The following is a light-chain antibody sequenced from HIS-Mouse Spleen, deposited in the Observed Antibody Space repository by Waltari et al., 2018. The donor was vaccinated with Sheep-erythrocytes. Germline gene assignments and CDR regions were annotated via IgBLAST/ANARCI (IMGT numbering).Light chain of an antibody. CDR1: SSDVGIYNL. V-gene: IGLV2-23*01. CDR2: EGS. CDR3: CSYAGSLNWV. Sequence: QSALTQPASVSGSPGQSITISCTGTSSDVGIYNLVSWYQQHPGKAPKLMIYEGSKRPSGVSNRFSGSKSGNTASLTISGLQAEDEADYYCCSYAGSLNWVFGGGTKLTVL. J-gene: IGLJ3*02.